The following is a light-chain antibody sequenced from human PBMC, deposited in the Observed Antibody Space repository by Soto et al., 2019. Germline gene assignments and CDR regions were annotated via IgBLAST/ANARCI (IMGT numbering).Light chain of an antibody. CDR1: SSNIGSHA. J-gene: IGLJ2*01. CDR3: AAWDDSLNGPV. Sequence: VLTQPPSASGTPGQRVTVSCSGSSSNIGSHAVNWYQQLPGTAPKLLIYSNNQRPSGVPDRCSGSKSGTSASLAISRRQPDDEADYYCAAWDDSLNGPVFGGGTKLTVL. CDR2: SNN. V-gene: IGLV1-44*01.